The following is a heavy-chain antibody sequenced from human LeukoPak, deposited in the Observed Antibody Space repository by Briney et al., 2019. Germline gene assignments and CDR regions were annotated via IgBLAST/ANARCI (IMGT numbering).Heavy chain of an antibody. CDR1: GGSISSGSYY. D-gene: IGHD4-23*01. Sequence: PSETLSLTCTVSGGSISSGSYYWSWIRQPAGKGLEWIGYIYYSGSTNYNPSLKSRVTISVDTSKNQFSLKLSSVTAADTAVYYCARVRGNYNYYYYMDVWGKGTTVTVSS. J-gene: IGHJ6*03. V-gene: IGHV4-61*10. CDR2: IYYSGST. CDR3: ARVRGNYNYYYYMDV.